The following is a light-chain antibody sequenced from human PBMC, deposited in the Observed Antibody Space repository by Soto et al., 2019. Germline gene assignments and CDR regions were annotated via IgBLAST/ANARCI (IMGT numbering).Light chain of an antibody. CDR2: LAS. Sequence: DIQMTQSPSTLSGFVGDRVTITCLASQSISSCLAWYQQKPGKAPKSLIYLASSSASGAPSSFSGSASGTDFPLTISRVQPDDFATXXXXXXXXLXXXCGQGTRREIK. CDR3: XXXXXLXXX. CDR1: QSISSC. J-gene: IGKJ5*01. V-gene: IGKV1-5*01.